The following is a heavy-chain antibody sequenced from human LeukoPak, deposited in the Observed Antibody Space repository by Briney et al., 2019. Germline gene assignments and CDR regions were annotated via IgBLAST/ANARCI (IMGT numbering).Heavy chain of an antibody. Sequence: GGSLRLSCADSGFTFRSYSMNGVRQAPGRGLEWVSSISSSSSVIFYADSVKGRFTISRDNAKNSLYLQVISLRVEDTAVYYCARGSAEATKDDTFDIWGQGTMVTVSS. CDR1: GFTFRSYS. CDR2: ISSSSSVI. CDR3: ARGSAEATKDDTFDI. J-gene: IGHJ3*02. V-gene: IGHV3-21*01.